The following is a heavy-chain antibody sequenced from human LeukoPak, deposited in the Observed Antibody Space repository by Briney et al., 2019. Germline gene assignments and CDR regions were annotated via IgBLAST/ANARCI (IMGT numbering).Heavy chain of an antibody. Sequence: GASVKVSCKASGYTFTSYGISWVRQAPGQGLEWMGWISAYNGNTNYAQKLQGRVTMTTDTSTSTAYMELRSLRSDDTAVYYCARAAEGRMTKNYYYYMDVWGKGTTVTVSS. CDR2: ISAYNGNT. D-gene: IGHD4-11*01. CDR1: GYTFTSYG. CDR3: ARAAEGRMTKNYYYYMDV. V-gene: IGHV1-18*01. J-gene: IGHJ6*03.